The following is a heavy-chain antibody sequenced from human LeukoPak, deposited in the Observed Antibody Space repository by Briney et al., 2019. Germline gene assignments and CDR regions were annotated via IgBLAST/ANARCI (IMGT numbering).Heavy chain of an antibody. CDR1: GGSISSSSYY. V-gene: IGHV4-61*05. CDR2: IYYTGST. CDR3: ARERIAVAGGNYYYYYGMDV. D-gene: IGHD6-19*01. Sequence: SETLSLTCTVSGGSISSSSYYWGWIRQPPGKGLEWIGYIYYTGSTNYNPSLKSRVTISADTSKNQFSLKLSSVTAADTAVYYCARERIAVAGGNYYYYYGMDVWGQGTTVTVSS. J-gene: IGHJ6*02.